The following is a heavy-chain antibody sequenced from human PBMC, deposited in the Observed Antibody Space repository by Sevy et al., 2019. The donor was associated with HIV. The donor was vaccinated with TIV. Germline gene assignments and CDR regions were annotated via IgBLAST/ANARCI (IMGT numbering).Heavy chain of an antibody. CDR2: ISSVSTII. D-gene: IGHD3-16*02. Sequence: GGSLRLSCTASGFSFNSYDMNWVRQAPGKGLEWVASISSVSTIIYYGDSVRGRFTISRDNAKNSLYLQMNSLRAEDTAVYYCARDNYVWGSYRQYYYYYGMDVWGQGTTVTVSS. V-gene: IGHV3-21*04. CDR1: GFSFNSYD. CDR3: ARDNYVWGSYRQYYYYYGMDV. J-gene: IGHJ6*02.